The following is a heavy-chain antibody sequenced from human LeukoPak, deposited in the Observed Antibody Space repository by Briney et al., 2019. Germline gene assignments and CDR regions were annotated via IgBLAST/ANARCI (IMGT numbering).Heavy chain of an antibody. CDR2: ISGSGGST. J-gene: IGHJ4*02. V-gene: IGHV3-23*01. CDR3: AKGGRASGSYYYFDY. D-gene: IGHD1-26*01. CDR1: GFTFSSYA. Sequence: GGSLRLSCAASGFTFSSYAMSWVRQAPGKGLEWVSAISGSGGSTYYADSVKGRFTISRDNSKNTLYLQMNSLRAVDTAVYYCAKGGRASGSYYYFDYWGQGTLVTVSS.